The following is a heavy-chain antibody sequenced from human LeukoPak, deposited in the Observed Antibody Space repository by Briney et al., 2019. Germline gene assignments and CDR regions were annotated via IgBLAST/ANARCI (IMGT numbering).Heavy chain of an antibody. Sequence: SETLSLTCAVYGGSFSGYYWTWIRQPPGKAREWIGEINHSGSTNHNPPLKSRVTISVDTSKNQISLKLSSVTDADTAVYYCARRCRIGSGWFYDYWGQGTLVTVSS. CDR1: GGSFSGYY. CDR3: ARRCRIGSGWFYDY. CDR2: INHSGST. J-gene: IGHJ4*02. V-gene: IGHV4-34*01. D-gene: IGHD6-19*01.